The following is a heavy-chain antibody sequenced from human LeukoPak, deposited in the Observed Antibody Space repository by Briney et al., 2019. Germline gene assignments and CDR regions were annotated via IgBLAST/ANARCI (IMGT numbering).Heavy chain of an antibody. D-gene: IGHD1-1*01. V-gene: IGHV1-2*02. CDR3: ARDFPNWNDAMFDY. CDR2: INPNSGGT. CDR1: GYTFTGYY. J-gene: IGHJ4*02. Sequence: ASVKVSCKASGYTFTGYYMHWVRQAPGQGLKWMGWINPNSGGTNYAQKFQGRVTMTRDTSISTAYMELSRLRSDDTAVYYCARDFPNWNDAMFDYWGQGTLVTVSS.